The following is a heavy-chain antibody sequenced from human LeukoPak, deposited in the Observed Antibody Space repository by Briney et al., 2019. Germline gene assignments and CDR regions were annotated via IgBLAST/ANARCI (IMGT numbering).Heavy chain of an antibody. CDR2: IIPIFGTQ. CDR1: GGTFNSFA. CDR3: ARGDWNYREGSRTIDY. Sequence: SVKVSCKASGGTFNSFAISWVRQAPGQGLEWMGRIIPIFGTQNYAQKFQGRVTFTTDESTSTAHMELSSLRSEDTAVYYCARGDWNYREGSRTIDYWGQGTLVTVSS. J-gene: IGHJ4*02. D-gene: IGHD1-7*01. V-gene: IGHV1-69*05.